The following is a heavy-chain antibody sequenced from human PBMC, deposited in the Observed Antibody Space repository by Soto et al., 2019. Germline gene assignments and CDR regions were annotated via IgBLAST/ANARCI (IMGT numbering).Heavy chain of an antibody. D-gene: IGHD3-22*01. CDR2: IYPGDSDT. J-gene: IGHJ4*02. V-gene: IGHV5-51*01. Sequence: SLKLSCKGSGYTFTTYWIGWVRQMPGKGLEWMGIIYPGDSDTTYSPSFQGQVTISADKSISTAYLQWNSLKASDSAMYYCGRLDSSYYFDYWGQGTLVTVSS. CDR1: GYTFTTYW. CDR3: GRLDSSYYFDY.